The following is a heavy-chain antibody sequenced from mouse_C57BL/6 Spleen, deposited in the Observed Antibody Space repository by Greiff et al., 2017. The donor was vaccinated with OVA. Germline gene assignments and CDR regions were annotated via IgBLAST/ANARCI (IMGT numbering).Heavy chain of an antibody. D-gene: IGHD4-1*01. CDR2: ISYDGSN. Sequence: EVKLVESGPGLVKPSQSLSLTCSVTGYSITSGYYWNWIRQFPGNKLEWMGYISYDGSNNYNPSLKNRISITRDTSKNQFFLKLNSVTTEDTATYYCARLPRSNWDVAMDYWGQGTSVTVSS. CDR3: ARLPRSNWDVAMDY. CDR1: GYSITSGYY. J-gene: IGHJ4*01. V-gene: IGHV3-6*01.